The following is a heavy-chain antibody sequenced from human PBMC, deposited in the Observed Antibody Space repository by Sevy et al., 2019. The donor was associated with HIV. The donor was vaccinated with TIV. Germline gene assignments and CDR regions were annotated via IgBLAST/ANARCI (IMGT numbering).Heavy chain of an antibody. V-gene: IGHV3-74*01. CDR3: ARGRYYSGWFYFDY. CDR2: INRDESTT. CDR1: GFTFSTHW. D-gene: IGHD6-19*01. J-gene: IGHJ4*02. Sequence: GGSLRLSCAVSGFTFSTHWMHWVRQGPGEGLVWVARINRDESTTNYADSVKGRFTISRDTAKNTLYLQLNSLRAEDTAVYFCARGRYYSGWFYFDYWGQGTLVTVSS.